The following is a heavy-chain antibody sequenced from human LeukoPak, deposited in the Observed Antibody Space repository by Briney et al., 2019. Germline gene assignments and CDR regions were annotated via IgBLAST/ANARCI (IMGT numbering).Heavy chain of an antibody. V-gene: IGHV3-21*01. J-gene: IGHJ5*02. D-gene: IGHD4-17*01. CDR2: ISSSSGYI. CDR1: GFTFSSYS. CDR3: ARGLDGDYVWEYGWFDP. Sequence: GRSLRLSCAASGFTFSSYSMNWVRQAPGKGLEWVSSISSSSGYIYYADSVKGRFTISRDNAKNSLYLQMNSLRAEDTAMYYCARGLDGDYVWEYGWFDPWGQGTLVTVSS.